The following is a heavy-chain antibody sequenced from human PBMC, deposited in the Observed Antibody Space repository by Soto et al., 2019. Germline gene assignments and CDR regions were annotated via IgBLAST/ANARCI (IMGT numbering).Heavy chain of an antibody. CDR2: ISGSGGRT. J-gene: IGHJ5*01. V-gene: IGHV3-23*01. CDR1: GFIFSSYA. Sequence: GGSLRLSCAASGFIFSSYAMSWVRQAPGKGLEWVSAISGSGGRTYYADSVKGRFTISRDNSNYTLYLQMNSLRAEDTAVYYCAKAQSRLGWYDSWGQGTQVTGSS. CDR3: AKAQSRLGWYDS.